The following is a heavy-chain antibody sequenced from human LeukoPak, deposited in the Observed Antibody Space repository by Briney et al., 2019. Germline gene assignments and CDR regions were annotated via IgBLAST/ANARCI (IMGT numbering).Heavy chain of an antibody. CDR3: ARAILLWFGESTPFDP. J-gene: IGHJ5*02. CDR2: MNPNSGNT. CDR1: GYTFTSYG. D-gene: IGHD3-10*01. Sequence: GASVKVSCKASGYTFTSYGISWVRQAPGQGLEWMGWMNPNSGNTGYAQKFQGRVTMTRNTSISTAYMELSSLRSEDTAVYYCARAILLWFGESTPFDPWGQGTLVTVSS. V-gene: IGHV1-8*02.